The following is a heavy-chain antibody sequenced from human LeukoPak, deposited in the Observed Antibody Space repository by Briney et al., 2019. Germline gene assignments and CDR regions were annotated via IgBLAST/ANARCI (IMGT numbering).Heavy chain of an antibody. J-gene: IGHJ4*02. D-gene: IGHD3-10*01. V-gene: IGHV4-4*07. Sequence: SETLSLTCTVSGGSISSYYWSWIRQSPGKGLEWIGRIQTSGSTNYNPSLKSRVTMSVDTSKNQVSLKLSSVTAADTAVYYCARDLYYYGSGSYPQFDYWGQGTLVTVSS. CDR2: IQTSGST. CDR1: GGSISSYY. CDR3: ARDLYYYGSGSYPQFDY.